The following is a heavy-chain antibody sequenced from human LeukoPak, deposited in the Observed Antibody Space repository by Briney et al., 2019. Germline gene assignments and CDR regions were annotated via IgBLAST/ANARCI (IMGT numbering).Heavy chain of an antibody. J-gene: IGHJ6*04. D-gene: IGHD3-10*02. CDR1: GFTFSSYA. CDR3: AELGITMIGGV. V-gene: IGHV3-23*01. CDR2: ISGSGGST. Sequence: GSLRLSCAASGFTFSSYAMSWVRQAPGKGLEWVSAISGSGGSTYYADSVKGRFTISRDNAKNSLYLQMNSLRAEDTAVYYCAELGITMIGGVWGKGTTVTISS.